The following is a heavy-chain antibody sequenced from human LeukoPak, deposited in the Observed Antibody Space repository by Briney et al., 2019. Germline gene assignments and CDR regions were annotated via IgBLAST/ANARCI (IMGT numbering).Heavy chain of an antibody. CDR2: ISSSGSTI. J-gene: IGHJ5*02. V-gene: IGHV3-11*01. Sequence: PGGSLRLSCAASGFTFSDYYMSWIRQAPGKGLEWVSYISSSGSTIYYADSVKGRFTISRDNAKNSLYLQMNSLRAEDTAVYYCARDAPGYCSSTSCYKGWFDPWGQGTLVTVSS. CDR3: ARDAPGYCSSTSCYKGWFDP. CDR1: GFTFSDYY. D-gene: IGHD2-2*02.